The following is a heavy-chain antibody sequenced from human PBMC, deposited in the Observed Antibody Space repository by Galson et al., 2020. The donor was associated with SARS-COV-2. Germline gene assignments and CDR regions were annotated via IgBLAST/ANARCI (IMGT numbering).Heavy chain of an antibody. D-gene: IGHD3-10*01. CDR2: IYYSGST. Sequence: SETLSLTCTVSGGSISSYYWSWIRQPPGKGLEWIGYIYYSGSTNYNPSLKSRVPISVDTSKNQFSLKLSSVTAADTAVYYCARDRNSGGFDYWGQGTLVTVSS. CDR3: ARDRNSGGFDY. J-gene: IGHJ4*02. CDR1: GGSISSYY. V-gene: IGHV4-59*01.